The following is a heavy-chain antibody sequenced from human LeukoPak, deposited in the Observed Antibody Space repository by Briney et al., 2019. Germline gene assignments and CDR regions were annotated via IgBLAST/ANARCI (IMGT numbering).Heavy chain of an antibody. CDR1: GGTFSSYA. V-gene: IGHV1-69*13. CDR2: IIPIFGTA. Sequence: ASVKVSCKASGGTFSSYAISWVRQAPGKGLEWMGGIIPIFGTANYAQKFQGRVTITADESTSTAYMELSSLRSEDTAMYYCARAPYSSGGSTNYYYYYYIDVWGKGTTVTVSS. CDR3: ARAPYSSGGSTNYYYYYYIDV. J-gene: IGHJ6*03. D-gene: IGHD6-19*01.